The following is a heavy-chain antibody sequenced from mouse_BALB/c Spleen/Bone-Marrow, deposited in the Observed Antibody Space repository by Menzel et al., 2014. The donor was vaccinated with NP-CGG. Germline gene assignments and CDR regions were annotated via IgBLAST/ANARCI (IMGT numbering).Heavy chain of an antibody. V-gene: IGHV1-55*01. CDR1: GFNFTSYW. J-gene: IGHJ2*01. D-gene: IGHD4-1*01. CDR3: ARGAWANWDYFDY. Sequence: QAQLKESGAELVKPGPSAKLSCKASGFNFTSYWINWAKLRPGQGLEWIGDIYPGSGSTNYNEKFKSKATLTVDTSSSTAYMQLSSLASEDSALYYCARGAWANWDYFDYWGQGTTLTVSS. CDR2: IYPGSGST.